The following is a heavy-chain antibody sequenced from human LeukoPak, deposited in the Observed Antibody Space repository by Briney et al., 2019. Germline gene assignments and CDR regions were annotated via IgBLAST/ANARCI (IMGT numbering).Heavy chain of an antibody. CDR3: ASWAGGNAPVASFDY. CDR2: INLNSGDT. J-gene: IGHJ4*02. Sequence: GASVEVSCKPSVYTFTGYYMHWMRQAPEQGLEWVGWINLNSGDTNYAQKFQGRVTITRDTSISTAYMELRRLRSDDTAVYYCASWAGGNAPVASFDYWGQGTLVTVSS. V-gene: IGHV1-2*02. CDR1: VYTFTGYY. D-gene: IGHD1-14*01.